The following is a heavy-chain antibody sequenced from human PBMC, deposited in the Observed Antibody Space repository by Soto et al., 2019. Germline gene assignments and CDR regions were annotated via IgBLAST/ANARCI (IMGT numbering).Heavy chain of an antibody. V-gene: IGHV3-23*01. CDR2: ISGSGGST. D-gene: IGHD6-13*01. Sequence: LRLSCAASGFTFSSYAMSWVRQAPGKGLEWVSTISGSGGSTYYADSVKGRFTISRDNSKNTLYLQMNSLRAEDTAVYYCAKIGRSWRPYNWFDPWGQGTLVTVSS. J-gene: IGHJ5*02. CDR3: AKIGRSWRPYNWFDP. CDR1: GFTFSSYA.